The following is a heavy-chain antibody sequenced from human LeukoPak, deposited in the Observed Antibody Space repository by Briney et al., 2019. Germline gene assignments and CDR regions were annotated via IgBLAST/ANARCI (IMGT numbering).Heavy chain of an antibody. D-gene: IGHD3/OR15-3a*01. V-gene: IGHV3-53*01. Sequence: PGGSLRLSCAASGFTVSSNYMSWVRQAPGKGLEWVSVIYSGGSTYYADSVKGRFTISRDSSKNTLYLQMNSLRAEDTAVYYCARDLDTEAGSFDYWGQGTLVTVSS. J-gene: IGHJ4*02. CDR2: IYSGGST. CDR3: ARDLDTEAGSFDY. CDR1: GFTVSSNY.